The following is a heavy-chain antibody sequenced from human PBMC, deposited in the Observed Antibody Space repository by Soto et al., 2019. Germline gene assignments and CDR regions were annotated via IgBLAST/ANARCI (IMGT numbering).Heavy chain of an antibody. V-gene: IGHV5-51*01. Sequence: GESLKISCKGSGYNFTNSRIGWVRQMPGKGLEWMGIIYPGDSDTRYSPSFQGQVTISADKSITTAYLQWSSLKASDTAMYYCARHHASYYDVGGYYQTWGQGTLVTVSS. CDR3: ARHHASYYDVGGYYQT. D-gene: IGHD3-22*01. J-gene: IGHJ5*02. CDR2: IYPGDSDT. CDR1: GYNFTNSR.